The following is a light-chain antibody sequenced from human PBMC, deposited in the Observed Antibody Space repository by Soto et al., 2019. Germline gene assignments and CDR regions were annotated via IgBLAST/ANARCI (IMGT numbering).Light chain of an antibody. Sequence: IHMTQSPSSLSVSVGDRVTITCGTSQGIRNDLDWFQQKQGKAPKLLIYAASNLQSGVPARLRGSGYGTDLTITISSMQTEDFDTYYCLQKYFYPFTFGPGTKVDIK. V-gene: IGKV1-6*01. CDR3: LQKYFYPFT. CDR1: QGIRND. J-gene: IGKJ3*01. CDR2: AAS.